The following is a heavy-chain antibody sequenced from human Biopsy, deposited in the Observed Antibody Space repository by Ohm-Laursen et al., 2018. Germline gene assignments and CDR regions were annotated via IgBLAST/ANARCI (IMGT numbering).Heavy chain of an antibody. J-gene: IGHJ4*02. CDR3: ARDPLNGHKHFDY. V-gene: IGHV1-2*02. D-gene: IGHD2-8*01. Sequence: ASVKVSCKVSSYTFTDYNIHWMRQAPGQGLEWLGYINCKTGATNYAQKFQGTVTMTGDTSISTAYLALGSLRSADTAIYYCARDPLNGHKHFDYWGQGSLVTVSS. CDR1: SYTFTDYN. CDR2: INCKTGAT.